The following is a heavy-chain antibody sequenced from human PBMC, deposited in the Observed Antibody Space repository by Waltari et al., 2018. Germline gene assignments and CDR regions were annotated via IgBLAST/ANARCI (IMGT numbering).Heavy chain of an antibody. J-gene: IGHJ4*02. CDR3: ATARSYDFWSGNALGY. CDR2: FDPEDGET. D-gene: IGHD3-3*01. Sequence: QVQLVQSGAEVKKPGASVKVSCKVSGYPLTELSMHWVRQAPGKGLEWMGGFDPEDGETIYAQKFQGRVTMTEDTSTDTAYMELSSLRSEDTAVYYCATARSYDFWSGNALGYWGQGTLVTVSS. CDR1: GYPLTELS. V-gene: IGHV1-24*01.